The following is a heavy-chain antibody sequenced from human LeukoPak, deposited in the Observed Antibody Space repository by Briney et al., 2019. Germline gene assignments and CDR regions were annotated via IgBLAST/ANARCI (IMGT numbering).Heavy chain of an antibody. CDR3: ARGGVSAAAGTGVPHYYYGMDV. Sequence: SDTLSLTCAVYGGSFSGYYSSWIRQPPGKGLEWMGELHHSGSTNYNPSVKSRVTISVDTSKKQFSLKLSSATAADTAVYYCARGGVSAAAGTGVPHYYYGMDVWGQGTTVTVSS. D-gene: IGHD6-13*01. CDR2: LHHSGST. J-gene: IGHJ6*02. CDR1: GGSFSGYY. V-gene: IGHV4-34*01.